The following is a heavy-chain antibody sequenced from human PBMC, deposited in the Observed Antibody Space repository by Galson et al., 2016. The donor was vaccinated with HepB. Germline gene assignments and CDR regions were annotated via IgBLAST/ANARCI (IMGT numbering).Heavy chain of an antibody. CDR3: VKDLGSTRYYGLDV. J-gene: IGHJ6*02. D-gene: IGHD3-16*01. CDR2: ISGGTGGS. Sequence: SLRLSCAASGQNFGVYAMGWVRQAPGKGLDWVSTISGGTGGSFYADSVKGRFTVSRDNSKKTVTLEMNSLGVEDTAVYYCVKDLGSTRYYGLDVWGQGTTVIVSS. V-gene: IGHV3-23*01. CDR1: GQNFGVYA.